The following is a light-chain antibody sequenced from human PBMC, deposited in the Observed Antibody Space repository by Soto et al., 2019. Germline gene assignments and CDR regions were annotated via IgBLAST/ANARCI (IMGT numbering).Light chain of an antibody. Sequence: IVLTQSPGTLSLSPGQRATLSCRASQSVSSSYLVWHQQKNGQAPRLLIYAASRRATGIPDRFSGSWYGTDFNLTISRLETEDFAVYYCQQYGSSPWTFGQGTKVDIK. J-gene: IGKJ1*01. CDR2: AAS. CDR3: QQYGSSPWT. CDR1: QSVSSSY. V-gene: IGKV3-20*01.